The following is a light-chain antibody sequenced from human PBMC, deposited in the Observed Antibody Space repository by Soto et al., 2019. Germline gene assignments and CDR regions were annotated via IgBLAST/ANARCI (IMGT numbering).Light chain of an antibody. J-gene: IGLJ2*01. Sequence: VLTQPPSASGTPGQRVFISCSGSSSNIGGTNYAYWYQQLPGAAPKLLMHSNNLRPSGVPERIPGSKSGTSASLAISGLRSEDEAVYYCASWDDRLGAVIFGGGTKVTVL. CDR1: SSNIGGTNY. CDR2: SNN. CDR3: ASWDDRLGAVI. V-gene: IGLV1-47*02.